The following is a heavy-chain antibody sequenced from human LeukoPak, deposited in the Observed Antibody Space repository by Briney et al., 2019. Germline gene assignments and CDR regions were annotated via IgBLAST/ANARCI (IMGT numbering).Heavy chain of an antibody. D-gene: IGHD5-24*01. CDR2: IYYSGST. Sequence: SETLSLTCTASGGSISSYYWSWIRQPPGKGLEWIGYIYYSGSTNHNPSLKSRVTISVDTSKNQLSLKLRSVTAADTAVYYCARGGRDGYTLYPLDYWGQGTLVTVSS. J-gene: IGHJ4*02. CDR1: GGSISSYY. V-gene: IGHV4-59*08. CDR3: ARGGRDGYTLYPLDY.